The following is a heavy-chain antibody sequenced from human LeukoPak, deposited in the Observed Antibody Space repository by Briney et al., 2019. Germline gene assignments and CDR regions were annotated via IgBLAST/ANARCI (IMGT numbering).Heavy chain of an antibody. D-gene: IGHD3-10*01. CDR3: ARGGVRGVIKNWFDP. J-gene: IGHJ5*02. Sequence: ASVGVSCKASGYTFTSYYMHWVRQAPGQGLEWMGIINPSGGSTSYTQKFQGRVTMTRDTSTSTVYMELSSLRSEDTAVYYCARGGVRGVIKNWFDPWGQGTLVTVSS. CDR2: INPSGGST. CDR1: GYTFTSYY. V-gene: IGHV1-46*01.